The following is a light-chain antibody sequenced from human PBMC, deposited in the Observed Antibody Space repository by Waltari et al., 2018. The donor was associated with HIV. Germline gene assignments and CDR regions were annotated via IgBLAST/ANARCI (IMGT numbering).Light chain of an antibody. CDR1: EAIRSD. J-gene: IGKJ4*01. CDR3: QQHNSFPIS. V-gene: IGKV1-17*01. CDR2: AGS. Sequence: DIVTIFCRTSEAIRSDLAWFQQKPGKAPTRLIFAGSTLQSGVPLRFSGSGSGPQFTLTISGLQPEDFATYFCQQHNSFPISFGAGTKV.